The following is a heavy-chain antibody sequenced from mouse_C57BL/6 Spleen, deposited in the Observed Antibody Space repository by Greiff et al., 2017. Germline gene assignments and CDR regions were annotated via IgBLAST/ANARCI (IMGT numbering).Heavy chain of an antibody. V-gene: IGHV1-50*01. CDR2: IDPSDSYT. CDR3: ARRWDYSNYAMDY. Sequence: VQLQQPGAELVKPGASVKLSCKASGYTFTSYWMQWVKQRPGQGLEWIGEIDPSDSYTNSNQKFKGKATLTVDTSSSTAYMQLSSRTSEDSAVYYCARRWDYSNYAMDYWGQGTSVTVSS. CDR1: GYTFTSYW. D-gene: IGHD2-5*01. J-gene: IGHJ4*01.